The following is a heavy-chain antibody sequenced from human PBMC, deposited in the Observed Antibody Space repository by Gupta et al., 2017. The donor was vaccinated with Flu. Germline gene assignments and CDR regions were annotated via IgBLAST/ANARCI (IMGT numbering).Heavy chain of an antibody. CDR2: IWSDGSKK. CDR1: GFTFSAYG. V-gene: IGHV3-33*01. J-gene: IGHJ4*02. CDR3: ARDFYYDSSYYYYDPPDSDH. Sequence: QGQLVESGGGVVQPGKSLRLPCAASGFTFSAYGMHWVRQAPGKGLEWVAVIWSDGSKKDYADSVRGRFTISRDNSKNTLYLQMNRLRVEDTAVYYCARDFYYDSSYYYYDPPDSDHWGQGTLLTGSS. D-gene: IGHD3-22*01.